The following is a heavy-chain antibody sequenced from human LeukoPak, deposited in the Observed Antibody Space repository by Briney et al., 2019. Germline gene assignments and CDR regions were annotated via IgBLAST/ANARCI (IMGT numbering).Heavy chain of an antibody. Sequence: GASVKVSCKASGGTFSTYVISWVRQAPGKGLEWMGGFDPEDGETIYAQKFQGRVTMTRDMSTSTVYMELSSLRSEDTAVYYCTYYDSSGNNAFDIWGQGTMVTVSS. CDR2: FDPEDGET. J-gene: IGHJ3*02. V-gene: IGHV1-69*10. CDR3: TYYDSSGNNAFDI. D-gene: IGHD3-22*01. CDR1: GGTFSTYV.